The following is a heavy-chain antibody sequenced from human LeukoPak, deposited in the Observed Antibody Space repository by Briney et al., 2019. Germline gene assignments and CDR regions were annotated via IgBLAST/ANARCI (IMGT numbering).Heavy chain of an antibody. J-gene: IGHJ4*02. D-gene: IGHD2-15*01. V-gene: IGHV4-39*07. Sequence: SETLSLTCSVSGGAISGRSYYWGWIRQPPGKGLEWIGSFYYTGITYFNPSLKGRVTVSVDTSRKHFSLKLTSVTAADTAVYYCARGPVVVVAATHYFDSWGQGTLVTVSS. CDR1: GGAISGRSYY. CDR3: ARGPVVVVAATHYFDS. CDR2: FYYTGIT.